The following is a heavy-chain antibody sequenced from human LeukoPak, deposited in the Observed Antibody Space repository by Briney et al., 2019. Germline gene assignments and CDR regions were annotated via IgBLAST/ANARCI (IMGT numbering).Heavy chain of an antibody. V-gene: IGHV4-59*01. D-gene: IGHD3-9*01. CDR1: GGSISSYY. Sequence: SETPSLTCTVSGGSISSYYWSWIRQPPGKGLEWIGYIYYSGSTNYNPSLKSRVTISVDTSKNQFSLKLSSVTAADTAVYYCARGQYYDILTGYYPFDYWGQGTLVTVSS. CDR2: IYYSGST. J-gene: IGHJ4*02. CDR3: ARGQYYDILTGYYPFDY.